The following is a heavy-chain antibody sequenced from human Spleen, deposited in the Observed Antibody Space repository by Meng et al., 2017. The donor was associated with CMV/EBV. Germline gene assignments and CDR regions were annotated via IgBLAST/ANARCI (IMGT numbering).Heavy chain of an antibody. CDR2: INPNSGGT. V-gene: IGHV1-2*02. J-gene: IGHJ6*02. CDR3: ARDSVVVPAATYYYYGMDV. CDR1: GYTFTSYY. D-gene: IGHD2-2*01. Sequence: ASVKVSCKASGYTFTSYYMHWVRQAPGQGLEWMGWINPNSGGTNYAQKFQGRVTMTRDTSISTAYMELSRLRSDDTAVYYCARDSVVVPAATYYYYGMDVWGQGTTVTVSS.